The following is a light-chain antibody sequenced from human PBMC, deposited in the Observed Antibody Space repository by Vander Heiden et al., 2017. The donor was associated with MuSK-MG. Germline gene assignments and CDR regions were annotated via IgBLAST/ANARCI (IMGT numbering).Light chain of an antibody. CDR3: CSYAGSSTYV. V-gene: IGLV2-23*02. J-gene: IGLJ1*01. Sequence: SALTQPASVSGSPGQSITISCTGTSSDVGSYNLVSWYQQHPGKAPTLMIYEVTKRPSGVSNRFSGSKSGNTSSLTISVRQAEDEADYYCCSYAGSSTYVFGTGTKFTVL. CDR1: SSDVGSYNL. CDR2: EVT.